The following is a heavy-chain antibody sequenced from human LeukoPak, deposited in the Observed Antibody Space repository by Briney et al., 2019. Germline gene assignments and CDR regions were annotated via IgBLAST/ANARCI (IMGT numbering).Heavy chain of an antibody. CDR1: GYTFTGYY. CDR2: INPNSGGT. V-gene: IGHV1-2*06. D-gene: IGHD5-18*01. Sequence: ASVKVSCKASGYTFTGYYMHWVRQAPGQGLEWMGRINPNSGGTNYAQKFQGRVTMTRDTSISTAYMELSRLRSNDTALYYCARAESSYRGYSYGSDYWGEGTLVTVSS. J-gene: IGHJ4*02. CDR3: ARAESSYRGYSYGSDY.